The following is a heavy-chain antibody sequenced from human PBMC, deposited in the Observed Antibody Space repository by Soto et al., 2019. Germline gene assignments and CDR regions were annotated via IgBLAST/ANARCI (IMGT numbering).Heavy chain of an antibody. Sequence: SETLSLTCAVSGGSISSGGYSWSWIRQPPGKGLEWIGYIYHSGSTYYNPSLKSRVTISVDRSKNQFSLKLSSVTAADTAVYYCARTYCSGGSCSLYFDYWGQGTLVTVS. J-gene: IGHJ4*02. CDR3: ARTYCSGGSCSLYFDY. CDR1: GGSISSGGYS. D-gene: IGHD2-15*01. CDR2: IYHSGST. V-gene: IGHV4-30-2*01.